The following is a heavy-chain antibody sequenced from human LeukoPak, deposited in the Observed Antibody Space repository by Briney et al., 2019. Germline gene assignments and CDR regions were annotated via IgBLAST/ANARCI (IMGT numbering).Heavy chain of an antibody. D-gene: IGHD3-22*01. CDR1: GGSINSGGNH. CDR2: IHYSGST. Sequence: PSETLSLTCTVSGGSINSGGNHWTWIRQHPEKGLEWIGYIHYSGSTNYNPSLESRVSISVDMSKKSFSLKLTSVTAADTAVYYCARGGPYSSGYAWFDPWGQGTLVSVSS. J-gene: IGHJ5*02. V-gene: IGHV4-31*03. CDR3: ARGGPYSSGYAWFDP.